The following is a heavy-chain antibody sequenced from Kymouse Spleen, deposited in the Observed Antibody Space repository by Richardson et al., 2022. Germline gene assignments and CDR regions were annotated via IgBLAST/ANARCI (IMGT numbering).Heavy chain of an antibody. CDR3: AREEWGTYGMDV. J-gene: IGHJ6*02. V-gene: IGHV3-21*03. D-gene: IGHD3-16*02,IGHD3-3*01. CDR1: GFTFSSYS. CDR2: ISSSSSYI. Sequence: EVQLVESGGGLVKPGGSLRLSCAASGFTFSSYSMNWVRQAPGKGLEWVSSISSSSSYIYYADSVKGRFTISRDNAKNSLYLQMNSLRAEDTAVYYCAREEWGTYGMDVWGQGTTVTVSS.